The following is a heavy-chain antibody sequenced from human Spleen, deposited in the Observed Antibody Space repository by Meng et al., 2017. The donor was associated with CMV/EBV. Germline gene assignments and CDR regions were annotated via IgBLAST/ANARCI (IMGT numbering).Heavy chain of an antibody. D-gene: IGHD2-21*02. Sequence: MHLVRQAPGKGLEWVAIISFDGSDKYYVDSVKGRFTISRDNSKNTLYLQMYSLRTEDTAVYYCARDRHKGRLVLVSGGDFSEDWYFDLWGRGTLVTVS. CDR3: ARDRHKGRLVLVSGGDFSEDWYFDL. CDR2: ISFDGSDK. V-gene: IGHV3-30*04. J-gene: IGHJ2*01.